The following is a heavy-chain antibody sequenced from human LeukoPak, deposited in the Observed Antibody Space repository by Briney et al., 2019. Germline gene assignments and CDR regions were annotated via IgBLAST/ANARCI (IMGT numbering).Heavy chain of an antibody. V-gene: IGHV3-23*01. Sequence: GGSLRLSCAASGFTFSSYAMSWVRQAPGKGLEWDSTFSGSGGNTYYADSVKGRFTISRDNSKNTLYLQMNSLRAEDTAVYYCARVRWGGLYYFDYWGQGTLVTVSS. D-gene: IGHD3-16*01. CDR1: GFTFSSYA. J-gene: IGHJ4*02. CDR3: ARVRWGGLYYFDY. CDR2: FSGSGGNT.